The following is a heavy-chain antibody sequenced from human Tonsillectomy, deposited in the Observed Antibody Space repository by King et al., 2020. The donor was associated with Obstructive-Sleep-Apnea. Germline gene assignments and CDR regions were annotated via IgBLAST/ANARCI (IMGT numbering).Heavy chain of an antibody. J-gene: IGHJ6*02. CDR3: AVPINDGDYRSDYYYGMDV. D-gene: IGHD4-17*01. CDR1: GFTFSTYA. V-gene: IGHV3-30-3*01. Sequence: VQLVESGGGVVQPGRSLRLSCAASGFTFSTYAMHWVRQAPGKGLEWVAVISYDVINKYYADSVKGRFTISRDNSKNTLYLQMNSLRAEDTAVYYCAVPINDGDYRSDYYYGMDVWGQGTTVTVSS. CDR2: ISYDVINK.